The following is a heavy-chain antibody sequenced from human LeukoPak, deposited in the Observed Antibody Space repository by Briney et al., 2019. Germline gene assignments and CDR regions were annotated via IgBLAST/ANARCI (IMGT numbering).Heavy chain of an antibody. CDR2: ISTSGGRT. CDR3: TNPWGSGWYFDL. CDR1: GFTFSSYA. D-gene: IGHD7-27*01. Sequence: GGSLRLSCAASGFTFSSYAMSWVRQAPGKGLEWVSLISTSGGRTYYADSVKGRFTISSDNSKNTLYLQMNNLRAEDTAVYYCTNPWGSGWYFDLWGRGTLVTVSS. V-gene: IGHV3-23*01. J-gene: IGHJ2*01.